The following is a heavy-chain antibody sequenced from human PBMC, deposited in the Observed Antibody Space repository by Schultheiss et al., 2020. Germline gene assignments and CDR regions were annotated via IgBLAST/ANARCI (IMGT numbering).Heavy chain of an antibody. J-gene: IGHJ4*02. CDR3: ARAGTYSSSWSFDY. Sequence: GGSLRLSCAASGFTVSSNYMSWVRQAPGKGLEWVSVIYSGGSTYYADSVKGRFTISRDNSKNTLYLQMNSLRAEDTAVYYCARAGTYSSSWSFDYWGQGTLVNVYS. CDR2: IYSGGST. D-gene: IGHD6-13*01. V-gene: IGHV3-66*01. CDR1: GFTVSSNY.